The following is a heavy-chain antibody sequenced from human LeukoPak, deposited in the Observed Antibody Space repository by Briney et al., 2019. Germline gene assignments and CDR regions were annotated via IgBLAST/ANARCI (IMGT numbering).Heavy chain of an antibody. J-gene: IGHJ4*02. D-gene: IGHD3-10*01. Sequence: PSQTLSLTCAVSGGSISSGGYSWSWIRQPPGTGLEWIGYIYHSGSTYYNPSLKSRVTISVDTSKNQFSLKLSSVTAADTAVYYCARVRYGSGSYYFDYWGQGTLVTVSS. CDR2: IYHSGST. CDR3: ARVRYGSGSYYFDY. CDR1: GGSISSGGYS. V-gene: IGHV4-30-2*05.